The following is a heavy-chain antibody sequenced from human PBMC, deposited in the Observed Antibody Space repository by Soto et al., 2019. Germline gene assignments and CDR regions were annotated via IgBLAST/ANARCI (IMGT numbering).Heavy chain of an antibody. J-gene: IGHJ4*01. CDR2: IGTAGDT. CDR1: GFTFSSYD. V-gene: IGHV3-13*01. CDR3: TRVGSGDYVYDY. D-gene: IGHD4-17*01. Sequence: EVQLVESGGGLVQPGGSLRLSCAASGFTFSSYDMHWVRQTIGRRLEWVSAIGTAGDTYYPDSVKGRFTISRENAKNSLYLQMNSLTAGDTAVYYCTRVGSGDYVYDYWGHGTLVTVSS.